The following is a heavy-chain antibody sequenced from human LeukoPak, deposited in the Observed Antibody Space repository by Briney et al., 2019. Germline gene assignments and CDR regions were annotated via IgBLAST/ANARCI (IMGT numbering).Heavy chain of an antibody. CDR2: INHSGST. D-gene: IGHD2-15*01. J-gene: IGHJ5*02. CDR3: ARELGYCSGGSCYTRNHWFDP. CDR1: GGSISGYY. Sequence: SETLSLTCTVSGGSISGYYWSWIRQPPGKGLEWIGEINHSGSTNYNPSLKSRVTISVDTSKNQFSLKLSSVTAADTAVYYCARELGYCSGGSCYTRNHWFDPWGQGTLVTVSS. V-gene: IGHV4-34*01.